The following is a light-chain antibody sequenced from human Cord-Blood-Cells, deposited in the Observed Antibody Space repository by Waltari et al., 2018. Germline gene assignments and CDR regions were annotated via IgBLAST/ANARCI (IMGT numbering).Light chain of an antibody. Sequence: DIQMTQSQSSLSASLGDRVTITCRESQIICRYFNWYQQKPGKAPKLLIYAASSLQSGVPSRFSGSGSGTDLTLTISSLQPEYFATYYCQQSYSTLYTFGQGTKLEIK. CDR3: QQSYSTLYT. J-gene: IGKJ2*01. V-gene: IGKV1-39*01. CDR2: AAS. CDR1: QIICRY.